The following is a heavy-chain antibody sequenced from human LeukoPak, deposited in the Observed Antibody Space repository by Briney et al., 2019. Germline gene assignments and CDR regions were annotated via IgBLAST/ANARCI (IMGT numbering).Heavy chain of an antibody. J-gene: IGHJ4*02. D-gene: IGHD3-22*01. Sequence: GGSLRLSCAASGFTFSSYAMSWVRQAPGKGLEWVSAISGSGGSTYYADSVKGRLTISRDNSKNTLYLQMNSLRAEDTAVYYCAKVNHYYDSSGDFDYWGQGTLVTVSS. V-gene: IGHV3-23*01. CDR1: GFTFSSYA. CDR2: ISGSGGST. CDR3: AKVNHYYDSSGDFDY.